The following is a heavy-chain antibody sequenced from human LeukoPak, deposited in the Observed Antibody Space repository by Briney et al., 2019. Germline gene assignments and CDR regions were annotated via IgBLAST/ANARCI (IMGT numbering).Heavy chain of an antibody. CDR2: ISSSSSTI. V-gene: IGHV3-48*01. J-gene: IGHJ5*02. Sequence: PGGSLRLSCAASGFTFSSYSMNWVRQAPGKGLEWLSYISSSSSTIYYADSVKGRFTISRDNAKNSLYLQMNSLRAEDTAVYYCAKDAYYDSSITWGQGTLVTVSS. CDR3: AKDAYYDSSIT. CDR1: GFTFSSYS. D-gene: IGHD3-22*01.